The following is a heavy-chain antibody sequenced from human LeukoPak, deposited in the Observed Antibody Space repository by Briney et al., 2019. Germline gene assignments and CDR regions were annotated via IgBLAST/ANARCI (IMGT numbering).Heavy chain of an antibody. V-gene: IGHV4-30-4*08. CDR1: GGSISSGDYY. D-gene: IGHD2-2*01. CDR2: IYYSGST. J-gene: IGHJ4*02. CDR3: ARGGGYCSSTSCSGFDY. Sequence: SQTLSLTCTVSGGSISSGDYYWSWIRQPPGKGLEWIGYIYYSGSTYYNPSLKSRVTISVDTSENQFSLKLSSVTAADTAVYYCARGGGYCSSTSCSGFDYWGQGTLVTVSS.